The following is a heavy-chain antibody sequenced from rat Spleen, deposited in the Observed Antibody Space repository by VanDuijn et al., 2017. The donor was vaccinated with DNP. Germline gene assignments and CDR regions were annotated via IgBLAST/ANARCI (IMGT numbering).Heavy chain of an antibody. V-gene: IGHV5-25*01. CDR3: ARGNYPGINTFDY. D-gene: IGHD1-4*01. Sequence: EVQLVESGGGLVQPGRSLKLSCAASGFTFSDYYMAWVRQAPTKGLEWVTSISPSGGGTYYRDSVKGRFTISGDNAKSTLYLQMDSLRSEDTATYYCARGNYPGINTFDYWGQGVMVTVSS. J-gene: IGHJ2*01. CDR1: GFTFSDYY. CDR2: ISPSGGGT.